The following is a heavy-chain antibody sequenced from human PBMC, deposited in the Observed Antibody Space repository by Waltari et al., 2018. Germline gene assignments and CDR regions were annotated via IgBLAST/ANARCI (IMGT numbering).Heavy chain of an antibody. Sequence: QVQLQESGPGLVRPSETLSLICSVSGDSITNYYWGWVRQPPGNGLEWLGFIPHSGTTRYNPSLKSRVTISVDRSKKQFSLRLDSVTAADTAVYYCARSFDFWSGYPLDYWGRGTLVTVSS. J-gene: IGHJ4*02. CDR1: GDSITNYY. V-gene: IGHV4-59*01. CDR3: ARSFDFWSGYPLDY. D-gene: IGHD3-3*01. CDR2: IPHSGTT.